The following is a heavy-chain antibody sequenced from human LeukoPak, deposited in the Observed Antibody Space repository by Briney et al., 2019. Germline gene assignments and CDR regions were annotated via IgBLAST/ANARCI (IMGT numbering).Heavy chain of an antibody. J-gene: IGHJ4*02. CDR1: GVTFSSYA. V-gene: IGHV1-69*13. D-gene: IGHD6-13*01. Sequence: SVKVSCKASGVTFSSYAISWVRQAPGQGLEWMGGIIPIFGTANYAQKFQGRVTITADESTSTAYMELSSLRSEDTAVYYCARDGAAAGKGSFDYWGQGTLVTVSS. CDR3: ARDGAAAGKGSFDY. CDR2: IIPIFGTA.